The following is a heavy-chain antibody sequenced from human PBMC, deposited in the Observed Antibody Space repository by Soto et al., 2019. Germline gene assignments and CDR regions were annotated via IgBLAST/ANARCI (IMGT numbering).Heavy chain of an antibody. CDR3: AAETVAGDDAFDI. V-gene: IGHV1-58*02. Sequence: QMQLVQSGPEVKKPGTSVKVSCKASGFTFTSSAMQWARQARGQRLEWIGWIVVGSGNTNYAQKFQERVTITRDMSTSTAYMELSSLRSEDTAVYYCAAETVAGDDAFDIWGQGTMVTVSS. J-gene: IGHJ3*02. CDR1: GFTFTSSA. D-gene: IGHD6-19*01. CDR2: IVVGSGNT.